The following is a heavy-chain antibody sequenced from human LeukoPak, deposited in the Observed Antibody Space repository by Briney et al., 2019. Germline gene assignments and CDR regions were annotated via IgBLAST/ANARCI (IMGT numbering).Heavy chain of an antibody. CDR1: GGTFSSYA. CDR2: IIPIFGTA. CDR3: ARGLRYCSSTSCYLNI. Sequence: GASVKVSCKAPGGTFSSYAISWVRQAPGQGLEWMGGIIPIFGTANYAQKFQGRVTITADESTSTAYMELSSLRSEDTAVYYCARGLRYCSSTSCYLNIWGQGTMVTVSS. J-gene: IGHJ3*02. D-gene: IGHD2-2*01. V-gene: IGHV1-69*13.